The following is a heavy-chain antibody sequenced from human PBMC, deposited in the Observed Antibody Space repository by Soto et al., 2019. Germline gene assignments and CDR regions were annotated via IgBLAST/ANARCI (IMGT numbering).Heavy chain of an antibody. D-gene: IGHD3-3*01. CDR1: GFTFSSYS. CDR3: ARPYDFWSGYYTFDY. Sequence: GGSLRLSCAASGFTFSSYSMNWVRQAPGKGLEWVSSISSSSSYIYYADSVKGRFTISRDNAKNSLYLQMNSLRAEDTAVYYCARPYDFWSGYYTFDYWGQGTLVTVSS. CDR2: ISSSSSYI. V-gene: IGHV3-21*01. J-gene: IGHJ4*02.